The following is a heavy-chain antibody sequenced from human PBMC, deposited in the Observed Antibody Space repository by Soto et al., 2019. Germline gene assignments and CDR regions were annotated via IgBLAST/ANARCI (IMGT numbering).Heavy chain of an antibody. CDR1: GYTFTSYD. Sequence: ASVKVSCKPSGYTFTSYDINWVRQATGQGLEWMGWMNPNSGNTGYAQKFQGRVTMTRKTTISQDYMELSSLGTQDTAMYYCARAMTTYCSSTSCYGKYYYYYMDVWGKGTTVTVSS. J-gene: IGHJ6*03. V-gene: IGHV1-8*01. CDR2: MNPNSGNT. CDR3: ARAMTTYCSSTSCYGKYYYYYMDV. D-gene: IGHD2-2*01.